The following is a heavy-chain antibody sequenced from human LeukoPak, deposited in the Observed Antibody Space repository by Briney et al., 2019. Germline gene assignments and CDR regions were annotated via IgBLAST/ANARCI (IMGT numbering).Heavy chain of an antibody. CDR2: IYYSGST. Sequence: PSETLSLTCTVSGGSISSYYWSWIRQPPGKGLEWIGYIYYSGSTNYNPSLTSRVTISVDTSKNQFSLKLSSVTAADTAVYYCARAGRITIFGVVTMRRYGMDVWGQGTTVTVSS. CDR1: GGSISSYY. V-gene: IGHV4-59*12. D-gene: IGHD3-3*01. CDR3: ARAGRITIFGVVTMRRYGMDV. J-gene: IGHJ6*02.